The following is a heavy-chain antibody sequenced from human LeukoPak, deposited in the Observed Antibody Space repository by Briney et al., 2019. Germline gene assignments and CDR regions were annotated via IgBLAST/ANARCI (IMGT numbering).Heavy chain of an antibody. J-gene: IGHJ3*02. CDR3: ARVSTNDRRNAFDI. D-gene: IGHD2-8*01. CDR2: ITGDGGYT. V-gene: IGHV3-64*01. CDR1: GFTFSTYV. Sequence: RPGGSLRLSCAASGFTFSTYVMQWVRQAPGKGLEYVSAITGDGGYTYYVNSVKGRFTISRDNSKKTLYLQMGSLRADDMAVYYCARVSTNDRRNAFDIWGQGTMVTVSS.